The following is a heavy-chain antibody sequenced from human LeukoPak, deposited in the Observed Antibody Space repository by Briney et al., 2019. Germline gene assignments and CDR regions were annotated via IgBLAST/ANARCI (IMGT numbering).Heavy chain of an antibody. V-gene: IGHV4-39*07. CDR3: ARDYQGGYGDKTVDY. CDR2: IYYSGST. D-gene: IGHD5-18*01. Sequence: SETLSLTCSVSGGSISSNTYYWGWIRQPPGKGLEWIGSIYYSGSTYYNPSLKSRVTISVDTSKNQFSLKLSSVTAADTAVYYCARDYQGGYGDKTVDYWGQGTLVTVSS. J-gene: IGHJ4*02. CDR1: GGSISSNTYY.